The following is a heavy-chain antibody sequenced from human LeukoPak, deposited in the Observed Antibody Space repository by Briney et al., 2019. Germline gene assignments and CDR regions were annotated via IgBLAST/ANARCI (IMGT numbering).Heavy chain of an antibody. Sequence: GGSLRLSCAVSGLIFSSSWMDWVRQAPGKGLEWVASINPEGSEKYSADSVKGRFTISRDNSKNSIYLQMKSLGVDDTAIYYCVKEGIYLKSSLEEWGQGTLVTVSS. CDR1: GLIFSSSW. V-gene: IGHV3-7*03. D-gene: IGHD5-12*01. J-gene: IGHJ4*02. CDR3: VKEGIYLKSSLEE. CDR2: INPEGSEK.